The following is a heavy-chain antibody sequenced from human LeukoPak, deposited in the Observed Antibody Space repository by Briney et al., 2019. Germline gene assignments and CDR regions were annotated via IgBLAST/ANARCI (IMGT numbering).Heavy chain of an antibody. CDR3: ARDHCSSTSCYTGYYYYGMDV. V-gene: IGHV1-3*01. J-gene: IGHJ6*04. CDR1: GYTFTSYA. CDR2: INAGNGNT. Sequence: ASVKVSCKASGYTFTSYAMHWVRQAPGRRLEWMGWINAGNGNTKYSQKFQGRVTITRDTSASTAYMELSSLRSEDTAVYYCARDHCSSTSCYTGYYYYGMDVWGKGTTVTVSS. D-gene: IGHD2-2*02.